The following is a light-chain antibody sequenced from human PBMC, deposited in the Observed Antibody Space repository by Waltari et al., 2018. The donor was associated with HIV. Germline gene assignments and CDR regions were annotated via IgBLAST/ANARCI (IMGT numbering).Light chain of an antibody. J-gene: IGLJ3*02. CDR1: NLGYTS. V-gene: IGLV3-21*04. Sequence: SYVLTQPPSVSLPPGQTANITCEGKNLGYTSVPWYKQKPGQAPVLVIFYDSDRPSGIAQRFSGSNSGNTATLTITRVGAGDEADYYCQVWDSTSDHVVFGGGTTLTVL. CDR3: QVWDSTSDHVV. CDR2: YDS.